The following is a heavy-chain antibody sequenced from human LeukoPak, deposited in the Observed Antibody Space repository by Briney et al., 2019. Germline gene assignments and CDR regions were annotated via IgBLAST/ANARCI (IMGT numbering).Heavy chain of an antibody. CDR2: IKQDGSEK. V-gene: IGHV3-7*01. J-gene: IGHJ6*03. Sequence: GGSLRLSCAAPGFTFSSYWMSWVRQAPGKGLKWVANIKQDGSEKYYVDSVEGRFTISRDSAKNSLYLQMNSLRAEDTAVYYCAREVGYSSSWYPPFDYYYYYMDVWGKGTTVTVSS. D-gene: IGHD6-13*01. CDR1: GFTFSSYW. CDR3: AREVGYSSSWYPPFDYYYYYMDV.